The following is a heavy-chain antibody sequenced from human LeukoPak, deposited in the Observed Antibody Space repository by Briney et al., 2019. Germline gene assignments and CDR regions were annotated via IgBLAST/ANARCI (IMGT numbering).Heavy chain of an antibody. J-gene: IGHJ4*02. V-gene: IGHV3-30*02. CDR2: IQYDGSNK. CDR3: AREGVEMATNEYYFDY. D-gene: IGHD5-24*01. CDR1: GFTFSSYG. Sequence: PGGSLRLSCAASGFTFSSYGMHWVRQAPGKGLEWVAFIQYDGSNKYYADSVKGRFTISRDNSKNTLYLQMNSLRAEDTAVYYCAREGVEMATNEYYFDYWGQGTLVTVSS.